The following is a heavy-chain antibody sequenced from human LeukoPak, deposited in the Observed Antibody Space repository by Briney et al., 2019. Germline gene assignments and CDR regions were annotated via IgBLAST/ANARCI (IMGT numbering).Heavy chain of an antibody. CDR2: ISTSGGST. J-gene: IGHJ4*02. CDR1: GFTFSNYA. V-gene: IGHV3-23*01. CDR3: AKDYDILTGYLDY. Sequence: PGGSLRLSCVASGFTFSNYAMSWVRQAPGEGLEWVSVISTSGGSTYYADSVKGRFTISRDNSKNTLYLQMNSLRAEDTAVYYCAKDYDILTGYLDYWGQGTLVTVSS. D-gene: IGHD3-9*01.